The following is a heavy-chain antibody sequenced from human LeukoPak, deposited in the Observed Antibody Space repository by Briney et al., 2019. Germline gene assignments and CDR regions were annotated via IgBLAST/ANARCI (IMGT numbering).Heavy chain of an antibody. CDR1: GFTFSSYS. V-gene: IGHV3-48*04. D-gene: IGHD2-15*01. Sequence: EGSLRLSCAASGFTFSSYSMNWVRQAPGKGLEWVSYINSRSSAIYYADSVRGRFTISRDNAKNSLYLQMNSLRAEDTAVYYCARGGGRYCSGGSCYDIDYWGQGTLVTVSS. CDR3: ARGGGRYCSGGSCYDIDY. J-gene: IGHJ4*02. CDR2: INSRSSAI.